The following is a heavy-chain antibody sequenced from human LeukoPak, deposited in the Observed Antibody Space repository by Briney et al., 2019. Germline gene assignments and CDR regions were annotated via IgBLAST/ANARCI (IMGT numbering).Heavy chain of an antibody. CDR2: ISYDGSNK. D-gene: IGHD3-9*01. CDR3: ARGRYFDWSGAFDI. CDR1: GFTFSSYA. J-gene: IGHJ3*02. Sequence: GGSLRLSCAASGFTFSSYAMHWVRQAPGKGLEWVAVISYDGSNKYYADSVKGRFTISRDNSKNTLYLQMNSLRAEDTAVYYCARGRYFDWSGAFDIWGQGTMVTVSS. V-gene: IGHV3-30*14.